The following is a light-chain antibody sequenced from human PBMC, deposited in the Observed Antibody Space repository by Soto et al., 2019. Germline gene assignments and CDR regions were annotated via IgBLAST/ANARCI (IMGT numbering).Light chain of an antibody. J-gene: IGLJ1*01. V-gene: IGLV2-14*01. CDR2: DVS. CDR1: SSDGCGYNY. Sequence: QSALTQPASVSGCPGQSIAISCTGTSSDGCGYNYVSWYQQHPGKAPKLMIYDVSNRPSGVSNRFSGSKSGNTASLTISGLQAEDEADYYCSSYTSSSTLLYVFGTGTKVTVL. CDR3: SSYTSSSTLLYV.